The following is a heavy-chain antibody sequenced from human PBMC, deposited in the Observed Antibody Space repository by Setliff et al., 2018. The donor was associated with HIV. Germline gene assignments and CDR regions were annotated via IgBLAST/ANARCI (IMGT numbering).Heavy chain of an antibody. CDR3: ARLRDMEWELIGLDY. CDR1: GGSISSGGYY. J-gene: IGHJ4*02. CDR2: IYYSGGT. Sequence: SETLSLTCTVSGGSISSGGYYWSWIRQHPGKGLEWIGYIYYSGGTYYNPSLKSRVTISVDTSKNQFSLKLSSVTAADTALYYCARLRDMEWELIGLDYWGRGTLVTVSS. D-gene: IGHD1-26*01. V-gene: IGHV4-31*03.